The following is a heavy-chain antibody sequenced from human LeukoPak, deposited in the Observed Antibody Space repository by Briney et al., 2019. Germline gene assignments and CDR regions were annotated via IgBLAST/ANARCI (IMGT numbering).Heavy chain of an antibody. V-gene: IGHV3-7*01. CDR2: IKQDGTER. J-gene: IGHJ4*02. Sequence: GGSLRLSCAASGFTFSSSWMSWVRQAPGKGLEWVANIKQDGTERYYVDSVKGRSTISRDNAKNSLSLQMNSLRAEDTAVYYCRSGIAYWGQGTLVTVSS. D-gene: IGHD2-15*01. CDR3: RSGIAY. CDR1: GFTFSSSW.